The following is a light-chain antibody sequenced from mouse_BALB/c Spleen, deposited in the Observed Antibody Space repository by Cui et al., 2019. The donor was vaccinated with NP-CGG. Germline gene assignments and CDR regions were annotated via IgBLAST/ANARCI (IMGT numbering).Light chain of an antibody. CDR2: GTN. J-gene: IGLJ1*01. Sequence: QAVVTQESALTTSPGETVTLTCRSSTGTVTTSNYANWVQEKPDHLFTGLIGGTNNRAPGVPARFSGSLIGDKAAFTITGAQTEDEAIYFCALWCSNHWVFGGGTKLTVL. V-gene: IGLV1*01. CDR3: ALWCSNHWV. CDR1: TGTVTTSNY.